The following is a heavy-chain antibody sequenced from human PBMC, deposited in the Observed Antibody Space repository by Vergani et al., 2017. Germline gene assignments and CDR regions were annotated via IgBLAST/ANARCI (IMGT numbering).Heavy chain of an antibody. V-gene: IGHV4-61*02. J-gene: IGHJ4*02. Sequence: QVQLQESGPGLVKPSQTLSLTCTVSGGSISSGSYYWSWIRQPAGKGLEWIGRIYTSGSTNYNPSLKSRVTISLDTSKNQFSLKLSPVTAADTAVYYCARGDYDFWSGYPWWGQGTLVTVSS. CDR2: IYTSGST. CDR1: GGSISSGSYY. CDR3: ARGDYDFWSGYPW. D-gene: IGHD3-3*01.